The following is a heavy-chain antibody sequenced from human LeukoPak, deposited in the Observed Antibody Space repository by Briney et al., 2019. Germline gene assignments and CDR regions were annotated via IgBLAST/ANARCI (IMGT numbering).Heavy chain of an antibody. D-gene: IGHD3-3*01. CDR1: GGSISSYY. CDR2: IYYSGST. Sequence: SETLSLTCTVSGGSISSYYWSWIRQPPGKGLEWIGYIYYSGSTNYNPSLTSRGTISVDKTKNKLSLKLSSVTAADTAVYYCAQRNDFWSGYHSWWFDPWGQGTLVTVSS. V-gene: IGHV4-59*01. CDR3: AQRNDFWSGYHSWWFDP. J-gene: IGHJ5*02.